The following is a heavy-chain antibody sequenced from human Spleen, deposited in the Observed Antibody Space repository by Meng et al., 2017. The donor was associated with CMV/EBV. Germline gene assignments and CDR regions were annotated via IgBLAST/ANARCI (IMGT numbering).Heavy chain of an antibody. CDR2: ISSSGSTI. J-gene: IGHJ4*02. V-gene: IGHV3-48*03. CDR3: AKAYSGSWYREYYDY. D-gene: IGHD6-13*01. CDR1: GFTFSSYE. Sequence: LSLTCAASGFTFSSYEMNWVRQAPGKGLEWVSYISSSGSTIYYADSVKGRFTISRDNAKNSLYLQMNSLRAEDTAVYYCAKAYSGSWYREYYDYWGQGTLVTVSS.